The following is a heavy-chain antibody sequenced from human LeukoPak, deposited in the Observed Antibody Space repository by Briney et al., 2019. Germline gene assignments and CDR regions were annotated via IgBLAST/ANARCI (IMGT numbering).Heavy chain of an antibody. CDR3: ATDIDYFDWLLLDY. Sequence: ASVKVSCKVSGYTLTELSMHWVRQAPGKGLEWMGGFDPEDGETIYAQNFQGRVTMTEDTSTDTAYLELSSLRFEDTAVYYCATDIDYFDWLLLDYWGQGTLVTVSS. V-gene: IGHV1-24*01. D-gene: IGHD3-9*01. CDR1: GYTLTELS. J-gene: IGHJ4*02. CDR2: FDPEDGET.